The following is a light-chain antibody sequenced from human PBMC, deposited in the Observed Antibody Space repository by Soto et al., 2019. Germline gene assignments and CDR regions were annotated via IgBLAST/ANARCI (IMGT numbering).Light chain of an antibody. J-gene: IGKJ1*01. Sequence: EIVMTQSPATLSVSPGEGATLSCRASQSVSSNLVWYQQKPGQAPRLLIYGASTRATGIPARFSGSGSGTDFTLTISSLQYEDFEVYYCQQYNNWPRTLGQGTKVDIK. CDR1: QSVSSN. CDR3: QQYNNWPRT. CDR2: GAS. V-gene: IGKV3-15*01.